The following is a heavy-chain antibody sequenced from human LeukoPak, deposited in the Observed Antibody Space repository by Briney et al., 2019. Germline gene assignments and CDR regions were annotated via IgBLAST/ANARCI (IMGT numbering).Heavy chain of an antibody. V-gene: IGHV4-34*01. Sequence: PSETLSLTCAVYGGSFSGYYWSWIRQPPGKGLEWIGEINHSGSTNYNPSLKSRVTISVDTSKNQFSLKLSSVTAADTAVYYCARGSLGYDSSGYYRYYYYYYMDVWGKGTTVTVSS. CDR3: ARGSLGYDSSGYYRYYYYYYMDV. J-gene: IGHJ6*03. CDR2: INHSGST. CDR1: GGSFSGYY. D-gene: IGHD3-22*01.